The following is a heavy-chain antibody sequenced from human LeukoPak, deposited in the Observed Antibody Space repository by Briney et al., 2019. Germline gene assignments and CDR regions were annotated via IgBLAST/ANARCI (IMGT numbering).Heavy chain of an antibody. V-gene: IGHV3-9*01. D-gene: IGHD6-13*01. CDR2: IGWNSGTI. J-gene: IGHJ4*02. CDR1: GFSFDDYA. CDR3: ARGPGIAAESRY. Sequence: GGSLRLSCAASGFSFDDYAMHWVRQVPGKGLEWVSGIGWNSGTIDYADSVKGRFTISRDNAKNSLYLQMNSLRAEDTAVYYCARGPGIAAESRYWGQGTLVTVSS.